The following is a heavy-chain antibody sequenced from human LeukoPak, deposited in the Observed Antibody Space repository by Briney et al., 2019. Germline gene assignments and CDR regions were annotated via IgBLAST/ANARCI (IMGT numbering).Heavy chain of an antibody. J-gene: IGHJ4*02. Sequence: PGGSLRLSCAASGFTFSSYSMNWVRQAPGKGLEWVSYISSSSSTIYYADSVKGRFTISRDNAKNSLYLQMNSLRAEDTAVYYCARDDDSSGYWGQGTLVTVCS. CDR3: ARDDDSSGY. V-gene: IGHV3-48*01. CDR2: ISSSSSTI. CDR1: GFTFSSYS. D-gene: IGHD3-22*01.